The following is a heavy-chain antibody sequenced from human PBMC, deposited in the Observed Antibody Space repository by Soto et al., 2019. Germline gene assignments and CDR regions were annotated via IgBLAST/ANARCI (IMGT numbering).Heavy chain of an antibody. CDR2: IYSGDST. V-gene: IGHV3-53*01. Sequence: EVQVVESGGGLIQPGKSLRLSCTASGFTVRGNYMSWVRQAPGQGLQWVSLIYSGDSTHYADSVKGRFTISRDNSKNIVYLQMNSLRVEDTAMYYCARGIAAGGGNWFDPWGQGTLVTVSS. D-gene: IGHD6-25*01. CDR1: GFTVRGNY. CDR3: ARGIAAGGGNWFDP. J-gene: IGHJ5*02.